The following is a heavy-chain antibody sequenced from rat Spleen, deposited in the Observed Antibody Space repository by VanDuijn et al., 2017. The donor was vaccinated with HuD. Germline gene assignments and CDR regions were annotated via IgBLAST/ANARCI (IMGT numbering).Heavy chain of an antibody. Sequence: EVQLVESDGGLVQPGRSLKLSCAASGFTFSDYYMAWVRQAPTKGLEWVATISYGDSFGHSSTYYPDSVKGRFTISRDNAKSTVYLQMNSLRSEDTATYYCARYFHGTFYYFDYWGQGVMVTVSS. D-gene: IGHD1-12*02. CDR3: ARYFHGTFYYFDY. CDR1: GFTFSDYY. J-gene: IGHJ2*01. CDR2: ISYGDSFGHSST. V-gene: IGHV5-29*01.